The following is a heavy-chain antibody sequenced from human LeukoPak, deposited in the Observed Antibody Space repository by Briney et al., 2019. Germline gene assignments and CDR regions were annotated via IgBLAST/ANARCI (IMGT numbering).Heavy chain of an antibody. V-gene: IGHV4-59*11. CDR3: ARLYDSSGYTNWLDP. J-gene: IGHJ5*02. Sequence: SETLSLTCTVSGGSISSHYWSWIRQPPGKGLEWIGYIYYSGSSKYNPSLKSRVTISVDTSKNQLSLKLSSVTAADTAVYYCARLYDSSGYTNWLDPWGQGTLVTVSS. CDR2: IYYSGSS. CDR1: GGSISSHY. D-gene: IGHD3-22*01.